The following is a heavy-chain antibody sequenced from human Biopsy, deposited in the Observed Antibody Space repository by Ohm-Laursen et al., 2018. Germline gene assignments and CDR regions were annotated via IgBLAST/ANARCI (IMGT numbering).Heavy chain of an antibody. CDR1: GYAFHTYH. D-gene: IGHD5-24*01. Sequence: ASVKVSCKASGYAFHTYHIHWVRQAPGQGLEWMGVISPSGATTSFSQKFQGRITMTRDTSTGTVYMDLNSLGSEDTAVYYCARAGVGSDGTDSYYYGMDVWGPGTTVTVSS. CDR3: ARAGVGSDGTDSYYYGMDV. V-gene: IGHV1-46*02. J-gene: IGHJ6*02. CDR2: ISPSGATT.